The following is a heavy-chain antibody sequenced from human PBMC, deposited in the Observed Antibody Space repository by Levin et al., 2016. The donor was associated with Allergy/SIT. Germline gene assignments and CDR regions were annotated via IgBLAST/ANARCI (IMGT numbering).Heavy chain of an antibody. V-gene: IGHV4-31*11. Sequence: SETLSLTCAVSGASFSSPGYYWSWIRQLPGKGLEWIGYIYYSGSTYYNPPLKGRVTISADASKNLFSLQLSSVTAADTAVYYCARERPGMHLFDSWGQGTLVTVSS. CDR3: ARERPGMHLFDS. CDR1: GASFSSPGYY. CDR2: IYYSGST. J-gene: IGHJ4*02.